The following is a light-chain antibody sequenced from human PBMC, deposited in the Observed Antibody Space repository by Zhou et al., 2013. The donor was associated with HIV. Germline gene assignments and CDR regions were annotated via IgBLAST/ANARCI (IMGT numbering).Light chain of an antibody. Sequence: EIVLTQSPGTLSLSPGERATLSCRASQTVTGNYLAWYQQKPGQAPRLLIYDASNRATGIPARFSGSGSGTDFTLTISSLEPEDFAVYYCQQRSNWPPMYTFGQGTKLEIK. J-gene: IGKJ2*01. CDR3: QQRSNWPPMYT. V-gene: IGKV3-11*01. CDR1: QTVTGNY. CDR2: DAS.